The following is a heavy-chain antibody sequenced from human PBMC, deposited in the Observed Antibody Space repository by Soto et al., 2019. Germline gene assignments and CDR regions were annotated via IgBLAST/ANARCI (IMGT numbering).Heavy chain of an antibody. Sequence: QVQLQESGPGLVKPSQTLSLTCTVSGGSISSGGYYWTWIRQHPGKGLEWIGYIYYSGSTYSNPCPKSGVTLSVDTSKNQFYVKLSSVSAADSVVYYCASSVFPWGQGTLVTVSS. CDR2: IYYSGST. CDR3: ASSVFP. V-gene: IGHV4-31*03. J-gene: IGHJ5*02. CDR1: GGSISSGGYY. D-gene: IGHD6-19*01.